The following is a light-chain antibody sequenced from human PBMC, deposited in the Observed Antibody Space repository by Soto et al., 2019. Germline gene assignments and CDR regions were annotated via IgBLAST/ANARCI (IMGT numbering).Light chain of an antibody. J-gene: IGKJ1*01. Sequence: EIVLTQSPATLSLSPGERATLSCRASQSVSSYLAWYQQKPGQAPRLLIYGASNRATGIPDRFSGSGSGTDFTLTISRLEPEDFAVYYCQHYGASPWTFGQGTKVDIK. CDR1: QSVSSY. CDR3: QHYGASPWT. CDR2: GAS. V-gene: IGKV3-11*01.